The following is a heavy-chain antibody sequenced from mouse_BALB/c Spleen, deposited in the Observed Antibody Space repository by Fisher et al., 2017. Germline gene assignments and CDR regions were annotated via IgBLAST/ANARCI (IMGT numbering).Heavy chain of an antibody. D-gene: IGHD2-14*01. Sequence: KFKGKATLTADTSSSTAYMQLSSLTSEDSAVYYCTRGYDYAMDYWGQGTSVTVSS. J-gene: IGHJ4*01. V-gene: IGHV1-63*02. CDR3: TRGYDYAMDY.